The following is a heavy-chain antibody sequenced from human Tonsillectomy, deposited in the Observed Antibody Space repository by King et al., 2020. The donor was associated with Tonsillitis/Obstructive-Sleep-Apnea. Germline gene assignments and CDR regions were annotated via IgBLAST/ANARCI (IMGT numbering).Heavy chain of an antibody. D-gene: IGHD2-2*01. V-gene: IGHV3-15*07. J-gene: IGHJ4*02. CDR3: TTNGQYCSSTSCYHFDY. CDR1: GFTFSNAW. CDR2: IKSKTDGGTT. Sequence: QLVQSGGGLVKPGGSLRLSCAASGFTFSNAWMNWVRQAPGKGLEWVGRIKSKTDGGTTDYAAPVKGRFTISGDDSKNTLYLQMNSLKTEDTAVYYCTTNGQYCSSTSCYHFDYWGQGTLVTVSS.